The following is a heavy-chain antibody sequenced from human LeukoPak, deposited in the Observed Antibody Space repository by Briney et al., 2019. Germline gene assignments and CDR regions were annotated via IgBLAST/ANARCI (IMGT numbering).Heavy chain of an antibody. V-gene: IGHV3-11*06. CDR2: ISGSTSYT. Sequence: GGSLRLSCVASGFTFSDYYMSWIRQAPGKGLEWVSYISGSTSYTNYADSVKGRFTISRDNAKKSLYLQTSSLRAEDTAVYYCARDYCDGDTCYRLHDYWGQGTLVTVSS. J-gene: IGHJ4*02. CDR3: ARDYCDGDTCYRLHDY. CDR1: GFTFSDYY. D-gene: IGHD2-15*01.